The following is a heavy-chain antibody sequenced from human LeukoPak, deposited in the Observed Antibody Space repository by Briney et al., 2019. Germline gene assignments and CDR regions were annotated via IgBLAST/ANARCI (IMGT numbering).Heavy chain of an antibody. CDR1: GGSISSGGYY. CDR2: IYYSGST. CDR3: ARDKDYAEGYFDY. Sequence: SQTLSLTCTVSGGSISSGGYYWSWIRQHPGKGLEWIGYIYYSGSTYYNPSLKSRVAISVDTSKNQFSLKLSSVTAADTAVYYRARDKDYAEGYFDYWGQGTLVTVSS. D-gene: IGHD3-16*01. V-gene: IGHV4-31*03. J-gene: IGHJ4*02.